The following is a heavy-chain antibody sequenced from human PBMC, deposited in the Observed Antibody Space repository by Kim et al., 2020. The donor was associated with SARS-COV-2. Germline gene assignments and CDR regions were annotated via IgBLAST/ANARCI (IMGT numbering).Heavy chain of an antibody. J-gene: IGHJ6*02. D-gene: IGHD3-9*01. CDR3: ARQGEYYDILTGYYSGYYYGMDV. Sequence: GESLKISCKGSGYSFTSYWISWVRQMPGKGLEWMGRIDPSDSYTNYSPSFQGHATISADKSISTAYLQWSSLKASDTAMYYCARQGEYYDILTGYYSGYYYGMDVWGQGTTVTVSS. V-gene: IGHV5-10-1*01. CDR2: IDPSDSYT. CDR1: GYSFTSYW.